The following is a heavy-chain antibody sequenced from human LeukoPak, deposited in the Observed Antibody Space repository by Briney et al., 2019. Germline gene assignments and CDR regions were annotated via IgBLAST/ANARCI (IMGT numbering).Heavy chain of an antibody. CDR2: ISYDGSNK. CDR3: ARGPPRDDYRVDY. CDR1: GFTFSSYA. J-gene: IGHJ4*02. D-gene: IGHD5-24*01. V-gene: IGHV3-30-3*01. Sequence: GGSLRLSCAASGFTFSSYAMHWVRQAPGKGLEWVAVISYDGSNKYYADSVKGRFIISRDNSKNTLYLRMNSLRAEDTAVYYCARGPPRDDYRVDYWGQGTLVTVSS.